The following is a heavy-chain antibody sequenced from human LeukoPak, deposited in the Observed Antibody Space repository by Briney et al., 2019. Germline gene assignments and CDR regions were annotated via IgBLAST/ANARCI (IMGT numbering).Heavy chain of an antibody. CDR2: IREDGSNK. CDR3: AKDGGGSRDFDY. CDR1: GFTFNNYG. D-gene: IGHD1-26*01. V-gene: IGHV3-30*02. J-gene: IGHJ4*02. Sequence: GGSLRLSCAASGFTFNNYGMHWVRQAPGKGLKWVAFIREDGSNKYYADSVKGRFTISRDNSKNTLYLQMNSLRAEDTAVYYCAKDGGGSRDFDYWGQGTLVTVSS.